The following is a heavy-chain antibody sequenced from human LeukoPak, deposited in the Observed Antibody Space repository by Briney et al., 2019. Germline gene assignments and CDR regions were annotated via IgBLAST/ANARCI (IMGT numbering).Heavy chain of an antibody. Sequence: GGSLRLSCAASGFTFSSYAMSWVRQAPGKGLEWVGFIRSKAYGETTEYAPSMKGRFTISREDSKGIVYLQMNGLQTDDTAVYYCTKSWNYAWDYWGQGTLVTVSS. J-gene: IGHJ4*02. CDR1: GFTFSSYA. D-gene: IGHD1-7*01. CDR2: IRSKAYGETT. CDR3: TKSWNYAWDY. V-gene: IGHV3-49*04.